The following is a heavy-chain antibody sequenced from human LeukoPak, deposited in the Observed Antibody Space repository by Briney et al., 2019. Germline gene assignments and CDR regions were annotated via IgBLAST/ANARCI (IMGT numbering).Heavy chain of an antibody. CDR3: ARRNGGSSPMYYFDY. J-gene: IGHJ4*02. Sequence: KPSETLSLTCTVSGGSISSSSYYWGWIRQAPGKGLEWIGSIYYSGSTYYNPSLKSRVTISVDTSKNQFSLKLSSVTAADTAVYYCARRNGGSSPMYYFDYWGQGTLVTVSS. V-gene: IGHV4-39*01. D-gene: IGHD6-6*01. CDR2: IYYSGST. CDR1: GGSISSSSYY.